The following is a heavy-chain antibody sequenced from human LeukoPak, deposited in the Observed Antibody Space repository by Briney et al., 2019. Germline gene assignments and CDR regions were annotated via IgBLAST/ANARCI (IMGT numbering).Heavy chain of an antibody. CDR3: ARDEIAAAGTYY. CDR2: ISGSDGNT. D-gene: IGHD6-13*01. J-gene: IGHJ4*02. V-gene: IGHV3-23*01. CDR1: GFTFSSYA. Sequence: GGSLRLSCAASGFTFSSYAMSWVRQAPGKGLEWVSAISGSDGNTHYADSVKGRFTISRDNAKNSLYLQMNSLRAEDTAVYYCARDEIAAAGTYYWGQGTLVTVSS.